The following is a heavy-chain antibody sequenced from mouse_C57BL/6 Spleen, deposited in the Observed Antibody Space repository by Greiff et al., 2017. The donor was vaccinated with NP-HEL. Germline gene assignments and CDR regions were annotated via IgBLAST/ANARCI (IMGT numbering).Heavy chain of an antibody. CDR2: ISDGGSYT. V-gene: IGHV5-4*01. CDR3: ARERLGSFAY. CDR1: GFTFSSYA. Sequence: DVQLVESGGGLVKPGGSLKLSCAASGFTFSSYAMSWVRQTPEKRLEWVATISDGGSYTYYPDNVKGRFTISRDNAKNNLYLQMSHLKSEDTAMYYCARERLGSFAYWGQGTLVTVSA. D-gene: IGHD4-1*01. J-gene: IGHJ3*01.